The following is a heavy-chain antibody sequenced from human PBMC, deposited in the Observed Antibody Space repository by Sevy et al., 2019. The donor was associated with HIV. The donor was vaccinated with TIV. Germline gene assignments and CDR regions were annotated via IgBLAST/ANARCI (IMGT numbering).Heavy chain of an antibody. V-gene: IGHV1-24*01. D-gene: IGHD3-22*01. Sequence: ASVKVSCKVSGYTRTQLSMHWVRQAPGKGLEWMGTFDPEDGKTIYAQKFQGRVTMTEDKSTDTAYMQLTSLRSEDTAVFYCAVTKDYYDSSGYPFDYWGLGTLVTVSS. CDR2: FDPEDGKT. CDR3: AVTKDYYDSSGYPFDY. J-gene: IGHJ4*02. CDR1: GYTRTQLS.